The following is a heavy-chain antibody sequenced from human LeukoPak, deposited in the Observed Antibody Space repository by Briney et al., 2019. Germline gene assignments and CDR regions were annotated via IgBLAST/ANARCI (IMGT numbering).Heavy chain of an antibody. J-gene: IGHJ3*02. D-gene: IGHD3-10*01. Sequence: GGSLRLSCAASGFTFSSYGMSWVRQAAGKGLVWVSAISGSGGSTYYADSVKGRFTISRDNSKNTLYLQMNSVRAEDTAVYYCAKDLTVRGVIMGAFDIWGQGTMVTVSS. CDR1: GFTFSSYG. CDR3: AKDLTVRGVIMGAFDI. CDR2: ISGSGGST. V-gene: IGHV3-23*01.